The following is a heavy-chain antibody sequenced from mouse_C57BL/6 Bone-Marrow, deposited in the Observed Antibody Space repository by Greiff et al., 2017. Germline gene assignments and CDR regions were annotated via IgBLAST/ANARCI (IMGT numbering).Heavy chain of an antibody. CDR3: ARAGRLRREFAY. J-gene: IGHJ3*01. Sequence: EVQLQQSGPELVKPGASVKIPCKASGYTFTDYNMDWVQQSHGKSLEWIGDINPNNGGTIYNQKFTGKATLTVDKSSSTAYMELRSLTSEDTAVYYCARAGRLRREFAYWGQGTMVTVSA. V-gene: IGHV1-18*01. CDR2: INPNNGGT. CDR1: GYTFTDYN. D-gene: IGHD2-4*01.